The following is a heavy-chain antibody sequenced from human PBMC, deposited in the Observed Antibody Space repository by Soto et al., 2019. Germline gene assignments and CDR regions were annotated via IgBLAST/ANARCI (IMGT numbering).Heavy chain of an antibody. V-gene: IGHV4-34*01. Sequence: NPSETLSLTCAVYGGSFSCYYWSWIRQPPGKGLEWIGEINHSGSTNYNPSLKSRVTISVDTSKNQFSLKLSSVTAADTAVYYCARGSYYYGSERYYYYYGMDVWGQGTTVTVSS. CDR1: GGSFSCYY. CDR2: INHSGST. CDR3: ARGSYYYGSERYYYYYGMDV. J-gene: IGHJ6*02. D-gene: IGHD3-10*01.